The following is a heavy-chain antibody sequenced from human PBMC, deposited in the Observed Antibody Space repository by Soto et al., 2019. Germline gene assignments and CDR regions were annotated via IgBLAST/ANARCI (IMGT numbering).Heavy chain of an antibody. D-gene: IGHD3-3*01. J-gene: IGHJ6*02. CDR3: AKGKRGGYDFWSGPGLGMDV. CDR2: ISWDGGST. Sequence: GGSLRLSCAASGFTFDDYAMHWVRQAPGKGLEWVSLISWDGGSTYYADSVKGRFTISRDNSKNSLYLQMNSLRAEDTALYYCAKGKRGGYDFWSGPGLGMDVWGQGTTVTVSS. CDR1: GFTFDDYA. V-gene: IGHV3-43D*04.